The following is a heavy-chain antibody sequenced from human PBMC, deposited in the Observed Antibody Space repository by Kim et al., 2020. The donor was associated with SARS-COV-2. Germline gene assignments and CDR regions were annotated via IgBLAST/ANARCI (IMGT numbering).Heavy chain of an antibody. CDR2: FDPEDGET. CDR1: GYTLTELS. Sequence: ASVKVSCKVSGYTLTELSMHWVRQAPGKGPEWMGGFDPEDGETIYAQKFQGRVTMTEDTSTDTAYMELSSLRSEDTAVYYCATSLRYFDWLLYNWFDPWGQGTLVTVSS. CDR3: ATSLRYFDWLLYNWFDP. V-gene: IGHV1-24*01. D-gene: IGHD3-9*01. J-gene: IGHJ5*02.